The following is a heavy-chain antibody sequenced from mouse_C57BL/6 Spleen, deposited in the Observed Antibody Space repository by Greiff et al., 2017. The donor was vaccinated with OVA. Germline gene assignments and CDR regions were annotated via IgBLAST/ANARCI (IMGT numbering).Heavy chain of an antibody. D-gene: IGHD2-4*01. CDR3: ARDYDYDEGFAY. Sequence: EVQRVESGGGLVKPGGSLKLSCAASGFTFSDYGMHWVRQAPEKGLEWVAYISSGSSTIYYADTVKGRFTISRDNAKNTLFLQMTSLRSEDTAMYYCARDYDYDEGFAYWGQGTLVTVSA. CDR2: ISSGSSTI. J-gene: IGHJ3*01. CDR1: GFTFSDYG. V-gene: IGHV5-17*01.